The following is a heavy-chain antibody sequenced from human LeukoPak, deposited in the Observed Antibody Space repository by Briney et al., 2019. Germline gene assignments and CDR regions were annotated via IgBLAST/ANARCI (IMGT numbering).Heavy chain of an antibody. J-gene: IGHJ4*02. V-gene: IGHV3-48*01. CDR2: ISSSSSTI. CDR1: GFTFSSYS. Sequence: GGSLRLSCAASGFTFSSYSMNWVRQAPGKGLEWVSYISSSSSTIYYADSVKGRFTISRDNAKNSLYLQMNSLRAEDTAEYYCARALKSYDSSGYYYGSWGQGTLVTVSS. D-gene: IGHD3-22*01. CDR3: ARALKSYDSSGYYYGS.